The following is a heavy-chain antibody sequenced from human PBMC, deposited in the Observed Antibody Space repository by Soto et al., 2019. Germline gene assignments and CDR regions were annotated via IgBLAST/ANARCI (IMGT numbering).Heavy chain of an antibody. D-gene: IGHD1-1*01. J-gene: IGHJ4*02. CDR2: ISDAGSTT. V-gene: IGHV3-74*01. CDR3: HSCGVIPPNVGLEF. Sequence: AGPLRLSCSASGFNFKKYWMHWFRQASGKGLEWVSRISDAGSTTADVESVTGRFAISRDNDKHTLFLQSNSLRAADTAVSYWHSCGVIPPNVGLEFWRQGTQVTVSS. CDR1: GFNFKKYW.